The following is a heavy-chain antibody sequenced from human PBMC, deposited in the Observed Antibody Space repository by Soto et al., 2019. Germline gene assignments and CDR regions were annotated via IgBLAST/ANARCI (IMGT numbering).Heavy chain of an antibody. CDR2: IYISGST. J-gene: IGHJ4*02. D-gene: IGHD3-3*01. CDR3: ATERSGFTVFDQ. CDR1: GGSTNY. V-gene: IGHV4-4*07. Sequence: LSLTCTVSGGSTNYWSWIRQSAGKGLEWIGRIYISGSTNYNPSLKSRVTMSVDTPKNQFSLILRSVTAADTAVYWCATERSGFTVFDQWGQGTLVTVSS.